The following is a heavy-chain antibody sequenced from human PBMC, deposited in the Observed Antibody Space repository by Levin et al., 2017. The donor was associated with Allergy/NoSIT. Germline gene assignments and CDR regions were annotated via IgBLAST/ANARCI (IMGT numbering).Heavy chain of an antibody. Sequence: GSLRLSCTVSGGSISSYYWSWIRQPPGKGLEWIGYIYYSGSTNYNPSLKSRVTISVDTSKNQFSLKLSSVTAADTAVYYCARSPTYSSGWYAQTWGQGTLVTVSS. CDR3: ARSPTYSSGWYAQT. CDR1: GGSISSYY. V-gene: IGHV4-59*08. J-gene: IGHJ5*02. D-gene: IGHD6-19*01. CDR2: IYYSGST.